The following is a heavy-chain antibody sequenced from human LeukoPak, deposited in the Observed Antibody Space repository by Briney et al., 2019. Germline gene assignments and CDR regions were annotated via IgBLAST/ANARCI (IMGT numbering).Heavy chain of an antibody. CDR2: INHSGST. CDR3: ARHLLPSTSWFDP. Sequence: SETLSLTCAVYGGSFSGYYWSWIRQPPGKGLEWIGEINHSGSTNYNPSLKSRVTISVDTSRNQFSLKLSSVTAADTAVYYCARHLLPSTSWFDPWGQGTLVTVSS. CDR1: GGSFSGYY. J-gene: IGHJ5*02. D-gene: IGHD1-1*01. V-gene: IGHV4-34*01.